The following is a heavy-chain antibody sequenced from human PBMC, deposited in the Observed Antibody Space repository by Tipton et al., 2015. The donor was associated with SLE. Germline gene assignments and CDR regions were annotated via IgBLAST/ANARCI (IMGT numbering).Heavy chain of an antibody. CDR3: ATTRDDGFDI. J-gene: IGHJ3*02. CDR2: ISTYGGTT. Sequence: GSLRLSCSASGFTFSNYAMHWVRQAPGQGLEYVSAISTYGGTTYYGDSVKGRFTISRDNAKNSLYLQMNSLRVEDTAVYYCATTRDDGFDIWGQGTMVTVSS. CDR1: GFTFSNYA. D-gene: IGHD2-2*01. V-gene: IGHV3-64*04.